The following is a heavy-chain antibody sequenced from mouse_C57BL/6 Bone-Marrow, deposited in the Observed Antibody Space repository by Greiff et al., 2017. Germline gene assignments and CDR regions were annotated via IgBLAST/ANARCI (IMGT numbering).Heavy chain of an antibody. D-gene: IGHD1-1*01. CDR3: ARGNSSPWFAY. Sequence: VQLQQPGAELVKPGASVKMSCKASGYTFTSYWITWVKQRPGQGLEWIGDIYPGSGSTNYNEKFKSKATLTVYTSSSTAYMQLSSLTSEDSAVHYCARGNSSPWFAYWGQGTLVTVSA. CDR1: GYTFTSYW. CDR2: IYPGSGST. V-gene: IGHV1-55*01. J-gene: IGHJ3*01.